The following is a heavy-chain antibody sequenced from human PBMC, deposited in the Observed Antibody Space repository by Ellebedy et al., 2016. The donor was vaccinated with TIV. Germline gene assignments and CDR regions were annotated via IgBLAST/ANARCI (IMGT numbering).Heavy chain of an antibody. D-gene: IGHD6-13*01. CDR1: EFAFETDW. V-gene: IGHV3-7*03. Sequence: PGGSLRLSCAASEFAFETDWMTWVRQAPGTGREWVANINQDGSDKSYADSVKGRFTISRDNSKNTLYLQMNSLRAEDTAVYYCAKLGGIYTWYAEYWGQGTLVTVSS. CDR3: AKLGGIYTWYAEY. J-gene: IGHJ4*02. CDR2: INQDGSDK.